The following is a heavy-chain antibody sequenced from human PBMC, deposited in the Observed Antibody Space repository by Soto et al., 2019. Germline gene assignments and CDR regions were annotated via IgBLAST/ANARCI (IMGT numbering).Heavy chain of an antibody. Sequence: SVKVSCKASGFTFTSSAVQWVRQARGQRLGWIGWIVVGSGNTNYAQKFQERVTITRDMSTSTAYMELSSLRSEDTAVYYCAADGAGGVAAQDWGQGTLVTVSS. D-gene: IGHD6-6*01. V-gene: IGHV1-58*01. CDR3: AADGAGGVAAQD. J-gene: IGHJ4*02. CDR1: GFTFTSSA. CDR2: IVVGSGNT.